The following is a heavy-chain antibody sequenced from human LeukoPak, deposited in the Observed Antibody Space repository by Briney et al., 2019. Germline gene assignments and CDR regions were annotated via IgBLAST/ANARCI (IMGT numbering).Heavy chain of an antibody. CDR3: SRGTDAYKCGNS. J-gene: IGHJ4*02. CDR2: IHYSGRI. V-gene: IGHV4-34*01. CDR1: GGSFSGYY. D-gene: IGHD5-24*01. Sequence: SETLSLTCAVYGGSFSGYYWTWIRQPPGKGLEWIGEIHYSGRINYNPSLKSRVTISADTSNNHFSLKMNSVTAADTAVYYCSRGTDAYKCGNSWGQGALVTVSS.